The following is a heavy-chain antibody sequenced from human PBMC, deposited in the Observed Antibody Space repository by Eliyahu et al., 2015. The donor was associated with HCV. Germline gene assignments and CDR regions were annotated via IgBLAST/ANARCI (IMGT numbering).Heavy chain of an antibody. D-gene: IGHD3-10*01. CDR3: ARGHRVPVRGGLGY. Sequence: QVQLQQWGAGLLKPSETLSLTCAVYGGSFSGYYWSWIRQPPGKGLEWXGEXXHSGSTNYNPSXKSRVTIXVDTSKNQFXLKLSSVTAADTAVYYCARGHRVPVRGGLGYWGQGTLVTVSS. J-gene: IGHJ4*02. CDR2: XXHSGST. V-gene: IGHV4-34*01. CDR1: GGSFSGYY.